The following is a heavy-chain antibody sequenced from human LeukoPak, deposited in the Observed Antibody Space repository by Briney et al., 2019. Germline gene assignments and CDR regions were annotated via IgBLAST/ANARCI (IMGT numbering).Heavy chain of an antibody. D-gene: IGHD3-22*01. V-gene: IGHV1-69*01. Sequence: SVKVSCKASGGTFSSYAISWVRQAPGQGLEWMGGIIPIFGTANYAQKFQGRVTITADESTSTVYMELSSLRSEDTAVYYCASGVNYYDSSDYYRPLDYWGQGTLVTVSS. CDR1: GGTFSSYA. CDR3: ASGVNYYDSSDYYRPLDY. CDR2: IIPIFGTA. J-gene: IGHJ4*02.